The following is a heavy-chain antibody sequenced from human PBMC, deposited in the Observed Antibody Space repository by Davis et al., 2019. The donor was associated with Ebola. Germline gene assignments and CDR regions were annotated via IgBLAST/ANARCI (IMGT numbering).Heavy chain of an antibody. CDR1: GDSVSSAG. CDR2: TYYKSEWYN. CDR3: ARGWLRGGMDV. J-gene: IGHJ6*02. D-gene: IGHD5-18*01. V-gene: IGHV6-1*01. Sequence: HSQTLSLTCAISGDSVSSAGWNWIRQSPSRGLEWLGRTYYKSEWYNDYAVSVKSRITINPDTSKNQFTLQLTSVTPEDTALYYCARGWLRGGMDVWGEGTTVTV.